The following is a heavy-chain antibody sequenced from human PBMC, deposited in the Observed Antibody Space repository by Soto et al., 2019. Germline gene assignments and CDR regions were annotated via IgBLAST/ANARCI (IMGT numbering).Heavy chain of an antibody. V-gene: IGHV4-30-2*01. Sequence: QLQLQESGSGLVKPSQTLSLTCAVSGGSISSGGYSWSWIRQPPGEGLEWIGYFSHSGRTYYHPSLRGRVTIPVDRSKNQFSLKLSSVTAADTAVYYWARGGLLPDSWGQGNLVTVSS. CDR2: FSHSGRT. J-gene: IGHJ4*02. CDR3: ARGGLLPDS. D-gene: IGHD5-18*01. CDR1: GGSISSGGYS.